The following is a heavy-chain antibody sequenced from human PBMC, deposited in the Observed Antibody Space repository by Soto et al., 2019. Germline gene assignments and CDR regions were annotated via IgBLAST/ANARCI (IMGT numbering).Heavy chain of an antibody. D-gene: IGHD6-19*01. CDR2: IFGSGGNT. Sequence: EVQLLESGGGLVQPGGSLRLSCEASGFTFSSFAMSWVRQAPGKGLDWVSAIFGSGGNTYYADSVKGRFTISRGNSKNTLYLQMDNLRAEDTAVYYCAKDRDSGWWNAFDIWGQGTMVTVSS. J-gene: IGHJ3*02. V-gene: IGHV3-23*01. CDR3: AKDRDSGWWNAFDI. CDR1: GFTFSSFA.